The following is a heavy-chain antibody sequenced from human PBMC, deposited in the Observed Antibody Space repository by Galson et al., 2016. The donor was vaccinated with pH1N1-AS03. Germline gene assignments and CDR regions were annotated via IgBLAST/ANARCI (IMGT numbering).Heavy chain of an antibody. Sequence: SVKLSCEASGYRFTSYNVHWLRQAPGQGLEWMGWVNPDAGDTYYAQKFEGRVTMTRATSIATPYMQLISLTTADTAVYYCAREPNWGNDYYLDSWAQGTLVTVSS. V-gene: IGHV1-2*02. CDR2: VNPDAGDT. CDR1: GYRFTSYN. J-gene: IGHJ4*02. D-gene: IGHD7-27*01. CDR3: AREPNWGNDYYLDS.